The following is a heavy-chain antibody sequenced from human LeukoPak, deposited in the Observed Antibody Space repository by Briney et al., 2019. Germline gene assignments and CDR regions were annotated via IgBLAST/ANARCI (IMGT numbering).Heavy chain of an antibody. D-gene: IGHD5-18*01. CDR1: GGSISSYY. CDR2: IYTSGST. J-gene: IGHJ4*02. CDR3: ARGGGRYSPFDY. V-gene: IGHV4-4*07. Sequence: SETLSLTCTVSGGSISSYYWSWIRQPAXXXLEWIGRIYTSGSTNYNPSLKSRVTMSVDTSKNQFSLKLSSVTAADTAVYYCARGGGRYSPFDYWGQRTLVTVSS.